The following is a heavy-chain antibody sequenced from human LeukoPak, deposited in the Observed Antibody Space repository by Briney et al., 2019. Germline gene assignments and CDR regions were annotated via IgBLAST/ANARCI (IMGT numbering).Heavy chain of an antibody. CDR1: GGSITSGNW. CDR2: IYHSGSA. J-gene: IGHJ4*02. D-gene: IGHD3-10*01. V-gene: IGHV4-4*02. CDR3: ARKDASGSIYYFDY. Sequence: SETLSLTCAVSGGSITSGNWWGRVRQPPGKGLEWIGEIYHSGSANYNASLKSRVTISVDKSKNHFSMKLRSVTVADTAVYYCARKDASGSIYYFDYWGQGTLVTVSS.